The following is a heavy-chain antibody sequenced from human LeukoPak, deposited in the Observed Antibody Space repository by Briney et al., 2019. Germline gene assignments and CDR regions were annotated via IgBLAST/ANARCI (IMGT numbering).Heavy chain of an antibody. CDR2: IRYDGTNK. J-gene: IGHJ6*03. CDR3: AKDRDYGDYPSAYYYYMDV. D-gene: IGHD4-17*01. Sequence: GGSLRLSCAASGFTSSTYGIHWVRQAPGKGLEWVAFIRYDGTNKWYADSVKGRFTISRDNSKNMLYLQMNSLRAEDTAVYHCAKDRDYGDYPSAYYYYMDVWGKGTTVIVSS. V-gene: IGHV3-30*02. CDR1: GFTSSTYG.